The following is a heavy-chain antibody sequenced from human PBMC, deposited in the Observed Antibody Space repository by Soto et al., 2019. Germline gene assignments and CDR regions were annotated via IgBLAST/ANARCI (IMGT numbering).Heavy chain of an antibody. CDR2: IYNDGTT. D-gene: IGHD3-10*01. V-gene: IGHV3-53*01. Sequence: EVQLVESGGGLIQPGGSLRLSCTASGLSVRNNYMSWVRQAPGMGLEWVSLIYNDGTTYYADSVKGRFTISRDTSKNTLSLQMDSLRAEDTAVYYCVRPLPSGRNYGMDVWGQGTTVTVSS. CDR3: VRPLPSGRNYGMDV. CDR1: GLSVRNNY. J-gene: IGHJ6*02.